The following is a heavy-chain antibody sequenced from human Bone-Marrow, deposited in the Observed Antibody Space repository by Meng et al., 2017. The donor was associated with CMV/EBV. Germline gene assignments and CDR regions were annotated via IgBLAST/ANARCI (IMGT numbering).Heavy chain of an antibody. Sequence: SVKVSCKASGGTFSSYTISWVRQAPGQGLEWMGRIIPILGIANYAQKFQGRVTITADKSTSAAYMELSSLRSEDTAVYYCARAKVGATPFDYWGQGTLVTVSS. CDR1: GGTFSSYT. J-gene: IGHJ4*02. CDR3: ARAKVGATPFDY. CDR2: IIPILGIA. D-gene: IGHD1-26*01. V-gene: IGHV1-69*02.